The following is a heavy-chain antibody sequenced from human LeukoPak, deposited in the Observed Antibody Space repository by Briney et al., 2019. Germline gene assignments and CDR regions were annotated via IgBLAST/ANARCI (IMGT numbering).Heavy chain of an antibody. J-gene: IGHJ6*03. D-gene: IGHD4-17*01. CDR3: ACLSTVTTHYYYMDV. Sequence: ASVKVSCKASGYTFTSYYMHWVRQAPGQGLEWMGIINPSGGSTSYAQKFQGRVTMTRDTSTSTVYMELSSLRSEDTAVYYCACLSTVTTHYYYMDVWGKGTTVTVSS. V-gene: IGHV1-46*01. CDR2: INPSGGST. CDR1: GYTFTSYY.